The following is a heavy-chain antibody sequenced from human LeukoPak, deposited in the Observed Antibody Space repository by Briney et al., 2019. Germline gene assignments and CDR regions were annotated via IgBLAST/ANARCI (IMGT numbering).Heavy chain of an antibody. J-gene: IGHJ4*02. Sequence: PGGSLRLSCAASGFTFSSYAMHWVRQAPGKGLEWVAVISYDGSNKYYADSVKGRFTISRGNSKNTLYLQMNSLRAEDTAVYYCARDNSGYVYWGQGTLVTVSS. CDR2: ISYDGSNK. V-gene: IGHV3-30*04. CDR3: ARDNSGYVY. D-gene: IGHD5-12*01. CDR1: GFTFSSYA.